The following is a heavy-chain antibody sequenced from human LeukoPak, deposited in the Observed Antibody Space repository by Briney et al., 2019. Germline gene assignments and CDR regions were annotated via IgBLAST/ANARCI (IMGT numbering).Heavy chain of an antibody. D-gene: IGHD2-2*01. CDR2: ISAYNGNT. CDR3: ARDLRCSSTSCYPRGFDP. V-gene: IGHV1-18*01. CDR1: GYTFTSYG. J-gene: IGHJ5*02. Sequence: ASVKVSCKASGYTFTSYGISWVRQAPGQGLEWMGWISAYNGNTNYAQKLQGRVTMTTDTSTSTAYMELRSLRSDDTAVYYCARDLRCSSTSCYPRGFDPWGQGTLVTVSS.